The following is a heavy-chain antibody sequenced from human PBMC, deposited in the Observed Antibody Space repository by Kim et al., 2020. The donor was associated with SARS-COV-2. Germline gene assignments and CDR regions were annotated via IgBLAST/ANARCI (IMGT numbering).Heavy chain of an antibody. Sequence: GGSLRLSCAASGFTFSSYSMSWVRQAPGKGLEWVTNIKRDGGRKYYVDSVKGRFNISRDNAKNSLYLQMNSLRAEDTAVYYCARDGGCGEFFHPHWGQGTLVTVSS. CDR3: ARDGGCGEFFHPH. V-gene: IGHV3-7*03. D-gene: IGHD3-10*01. CDR1: GFTFSSYS. J-gene: IGHJ4*02. CDR2: IKRDGGRK.